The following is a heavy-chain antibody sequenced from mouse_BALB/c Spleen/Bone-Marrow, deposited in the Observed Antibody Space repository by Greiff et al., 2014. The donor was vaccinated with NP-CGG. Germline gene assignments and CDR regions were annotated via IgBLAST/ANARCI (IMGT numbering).Heavy chain of an antibody. V-gene: IGHV5-17*02. CDR1: GFTFSSFG. D-gene: IGHD2-4*01. J-gene: IGHJ4*01. Sequence: EVKLVESGGGLVQPGGSRKLSCAASGFTFSSFGMHWVRQAPEKGLEWVAYISSGSSTIYYADTVKGRLTISRDNPKNTLFLQMTSLRSEDTAMYYCARDDYDYAMDYWGQGTSVTVSS. CDR3: ARDDYDYAMDY. CDR2: ISSGSSTI.